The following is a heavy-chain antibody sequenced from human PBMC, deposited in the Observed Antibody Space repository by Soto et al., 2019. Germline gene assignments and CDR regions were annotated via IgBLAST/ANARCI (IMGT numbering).Heavy chain of an antibody. D-gene: IGHD3-10*01. Sequence: QVQLVQSGAEVKKPGSSVRVSCKASGDTFTFYSINWVRQAPGLGLEWMGRINPILSMSTYAQRFQGRVTMTADKSTSIAYMELSSLRSEDTAMYYWASSYGAGYRAFDYWGQGALVTVSS. CDR1: GDTFTFYS. V-gene: IGHV1-69*02. CDR3: ASSYGAGYRAFDY. CDR2: INPILSMS. J-gene: IGHJ4*02.